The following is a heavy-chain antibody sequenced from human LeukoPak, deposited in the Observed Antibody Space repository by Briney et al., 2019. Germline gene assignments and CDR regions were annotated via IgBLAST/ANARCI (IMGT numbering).Heavy chain of an antibody. CDR1: GGSISSYY. V-gene: IGHV4-4*07. Sequence: SETLSLTCTVAGGSISSYYWSWIRQPAGKGLEWIGRIYISGNTNYNPSLKSRVTMSLDTSKNQFSLKLSSVTAADTAVYYCARSHGIAVAADAFDIWGQGTMVTVSS. D-gene: IGHD6-19*01. CDR3: ARSHGIAVAADAFDI. CDR2: IYISGNT. J-gene: IGHJ3*02.